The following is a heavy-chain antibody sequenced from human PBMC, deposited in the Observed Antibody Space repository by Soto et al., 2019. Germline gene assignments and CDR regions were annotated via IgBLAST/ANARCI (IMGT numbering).Heavy chain of an antibody. D-gene: IGHD3-10*01. Sequence: GGSLRLSCEASGFTFSNYAMSWVRQAPGKGLDLVSGINGRGDKTYYSDSFKGRFTISRDNSKNTLYFQMHSLRAEHTAVYYCAKDLSVILWFGDFEVPPSCLDYCGQGPTVTASS. CDR3: AKDLSVILWFGDFEVPPSCLDY. CDR1: GFTFSNYA. J-gene: IGHJ4*02. V-gene: IGHV3-23*01. CDR2: INGRGDKT.